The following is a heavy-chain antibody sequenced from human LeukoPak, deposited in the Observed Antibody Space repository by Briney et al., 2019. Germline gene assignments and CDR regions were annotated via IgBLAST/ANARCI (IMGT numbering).Heavy chain of an antibody. D-gene: IGHD2-2*01. CDR1: GFTFSSYS. CDR3: ARMCTSCYAEYFQH. J-gene: IGHJ1*01. CDR2: ISSSSSYI. Sequence: GESLKISCAASGFTFSSYSMNWVRQAPGKGLEWVSSISSSSSYIYYADSVKGRFTISRDNAKNSLYLQMNSLRAEDTAVYYCARMCTSCYAEYFQHWGQGTLVTVSS. V-gene: IGHV3-21*01.